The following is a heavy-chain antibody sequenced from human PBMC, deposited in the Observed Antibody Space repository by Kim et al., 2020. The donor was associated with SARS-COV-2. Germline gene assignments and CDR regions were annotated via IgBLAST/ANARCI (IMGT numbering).Heavy chain of an antibody. V-gene: IGHV3-30*04. CDR3: ARGGVVVVAATPLDY. J-gene: IGHJ4*01. Sequence: GGSLRLSCAASGFTFSSYAMHWVRQAPGKGLEWVAVISYDGSNKYYADSVKGRFTISRDNSKNTLYLQMNSLRAEDTAVYYCARGGVVVVAATPLDYWG. CDR1: GFTFSSYA. D-gene: IGHD2-15*01. CDR2: ISYDGSNK.